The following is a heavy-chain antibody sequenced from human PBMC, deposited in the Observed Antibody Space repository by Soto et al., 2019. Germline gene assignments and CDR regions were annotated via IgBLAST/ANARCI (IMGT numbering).Heavy chain of an antibody. CDR1: GYTFTSYG. Sequence: ASVKVSCKASGYTFTSYGISWVRQAPGQGLEWMGWISAYNGNTNYAQKLQGRVTMTTDTSTSTAYMELRSLRSDDTALYYCARDFGYSYGKKNWFDPWGQGTLVTVSS. J-gene: IGHJ5*02. V-gene: IGHV1-18*01. CDR3: ARDFGYSYGKKNWFDP. CDR2: ISAYNGNT. D-gene: IGHD5-18*01.